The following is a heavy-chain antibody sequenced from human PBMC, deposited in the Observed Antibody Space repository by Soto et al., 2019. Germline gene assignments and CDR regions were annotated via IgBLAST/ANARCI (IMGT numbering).Heavy chain of an antibody. J-gene: IGHJ4*02. CDR2: INAGNGNT. CDR1: GYTFTSYA. V-gene: IGHV1-3*05. D-gene: IGHD2-21*02. CDR3: ARSIVVVTALDY. Sequence: QVQLVQSGAEEKKPGASVKVSCKASGYTFTSYAMHWVRQAPGQRRGWMGWINAGNGNTKYSKKFQGRVTITRDTSASTAYMGLSSLRSEDTAVYYCARSIVVVTALDYWGQGTLVTVSS.